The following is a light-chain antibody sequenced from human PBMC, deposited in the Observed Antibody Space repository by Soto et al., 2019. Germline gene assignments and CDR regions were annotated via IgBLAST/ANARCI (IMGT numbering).Light chain of an antibody. V-gene: IGKV1-39*01. CDR3: QQCGSTPIT. J-gene: IGKJ5*01. Sequence: DIRMKQSPGALSFSIRDRVTIACRASQSITRYLNWYQQKPGKAPNLLISAASSLQSGVPARFSGSGSGTDFTLSICRLQPEDFATYYCQQCGSTPITFGQGTRLDIK. CDR2: AAS. CDR1: QSITRY.